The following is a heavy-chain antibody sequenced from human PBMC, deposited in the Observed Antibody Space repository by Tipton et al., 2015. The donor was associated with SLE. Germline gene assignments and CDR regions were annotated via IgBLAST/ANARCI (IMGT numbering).Heavy chain of an antibody. CDR2: ISGSGGST. J-gene: IGHJ3*02. CDR1: GFTFSSYA. D-gene: IGHD6-13*01. Sequence: SLRLSCAASGFTFSSYAMSWVRQAPGKGLEWVSAISGSGGSTYYADSVKGRFTISRDNAKNSLYLQMNSLRAEDTAVYYCARDPGIAGAFDIWGQGTMVTVSS. CDR3: ARDPGIAGAFDI. V-gene: IGHV3-23*01.